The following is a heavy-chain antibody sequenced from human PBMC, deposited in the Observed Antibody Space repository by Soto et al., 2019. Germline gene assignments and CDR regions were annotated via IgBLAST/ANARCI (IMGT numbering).Heavy chain of an antibody. CDR2: ISGSGGST. V-gene: IGHV3-23*01. CDR1: GFTFSSYA. Sequence: EVQLLESGGGLVQPGGSLRLSCAASGFTFSSYAMSWVRQAPGKGLEWVSAISGSGGSTYYADSVKGRFTISRDNSKNTLYLQMNSLRAEDTAVYHCAKGPYYDYVWGSYLSLWGQGTLVTVSS. CDR3: AKGPYYDYVWGSYLSL. J-gene: IGHJ4*02. D-gene: IGHD3-16*02.